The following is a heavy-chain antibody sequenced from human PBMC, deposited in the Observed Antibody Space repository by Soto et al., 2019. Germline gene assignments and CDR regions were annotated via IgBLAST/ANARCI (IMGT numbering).Heavy chain of an antibody. CDR1: GGSISSGDYY. D-gene: IGHD3-22*01. CDR2: IYYSGST. Sequence: PAETLSLTCTVSGGSISSGDYYWSWIRQPPGKGLEWIGYIYYSGSTYYNPSLKSRVTISVDTSKNQFSLKLSSVTAADTAVYYCAREYYYDSSGYYGLRGYYGMDVWGQGTTVTVSS. J-gene: IGHJ6*02. V-gene: IGHV4-30-4*01. CDR3: AREYYYDSSGYYGLRGYYGMDV.